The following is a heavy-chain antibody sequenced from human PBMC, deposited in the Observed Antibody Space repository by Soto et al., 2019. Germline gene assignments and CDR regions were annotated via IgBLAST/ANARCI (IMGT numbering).Heavy chain of an antibody. CDR1: GYTFTSYG. CDR3: ARSYYDFWSGYYTNLYYYYGMDV. D-gene: IGHD3-3*01. Sequence: QVQLVQSGAEVKKPGASVKVSCKASGYTFTSYGISWVRQAPGQGLEWMGWISAYNGNTNYAQKLQGRVTMTTDTSTSTADMELRSLRSDDTAVYYCARSYYDFWSGYYTNLYYYYGMDVWGQGTTVTVSS. V-gene: IGHV1-18*01. CDR2: ISAYNGNT. J-gene: IGHJ6*02.